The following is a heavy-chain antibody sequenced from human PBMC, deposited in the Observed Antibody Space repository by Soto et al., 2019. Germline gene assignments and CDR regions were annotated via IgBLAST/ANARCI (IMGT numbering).Heavy chain of an antibody. CDR3: ARVGGYSYAYYYYYGMDV. D-gene: IGHD5-18*01. CDR1: GFTFVSYA. CDR2: ISYDGSNK. Sequence: WGSLRLSCAASGFTFVSYAIRCVRHSPLKWREWVAVISYDGSNKYYADSVKGRFTISRDNSKNTLYLQMNSLRAEDTAVYYCARVGGYSYAYYYYYGMDVWGQGTTVTVSS. V-gene: IGHV3-30-3*01. J-gene: IGHJ6*02.